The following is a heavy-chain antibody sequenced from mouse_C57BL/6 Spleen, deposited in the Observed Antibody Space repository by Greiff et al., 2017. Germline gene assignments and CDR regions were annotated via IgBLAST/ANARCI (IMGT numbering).Heavy chain of an antibody. CDR2: IDPEDGET. CDR1: GFNIKDYY. J-gene: IGHJ2*01. Sequence: VQLKQSGAELVKPGASVKLSCTASGFNIKDYYMHWVKQRTEQGLEWIGRIDPEDGETKYAPKFQGKATITADTSSNTAYLQRSSLTSEYTAVYYCAPGMGRLYYFGDWGQGTTLTVAT. V-gene: IGHV14-2*01. D-gene: IGHD1-1*01. CDR3: APGMGRLYYFGD.